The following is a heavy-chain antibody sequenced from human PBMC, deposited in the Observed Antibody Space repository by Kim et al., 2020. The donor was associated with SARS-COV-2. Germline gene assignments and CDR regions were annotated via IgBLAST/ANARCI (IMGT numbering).Heavy chain of an antibody. V-gene: IGHV3-7*03. Sequence: GGSLRLSCAASGFTFSSYWMSWVRQAPGKGLEWVANIKQDGSEKYYVDSVKGRFTISRDNAKNSLYLQMNSLRAEDTAVYYCARDQVEYGSSWYKWYFDLSRRRTLVTVSS. CDR3: ARDQVEYGSSWYKWYFDL. CDR2: IKQDGSEK. CDR1: GFTFSSYW. J-gene: IGHJ2*01. D-gene: IGHD6-13*01.